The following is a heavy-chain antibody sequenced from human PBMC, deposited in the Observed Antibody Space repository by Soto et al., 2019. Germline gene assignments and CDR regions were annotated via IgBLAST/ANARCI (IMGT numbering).Heavy chain of an antibody. CDR2: VSHDGRNT. J-gene: IGHJ4*02. V-gene: IGHV3-30*03. D-gene: IGHD6-19*01. Sequence: VQLVESGGGVVQPGRSLRLSCAASGFTFSDYAMHWVRQAPGKGLEWVAVVSHDGRNTHYADSVKGRFTITSDSSKNTVSLETSGLGAEDWAVFYCATGGRHWLVTSDCNYVGEGAVFTASS. CDR3: ATGGRHWLVTSDCNY. CDR1: GFTFSDYA.